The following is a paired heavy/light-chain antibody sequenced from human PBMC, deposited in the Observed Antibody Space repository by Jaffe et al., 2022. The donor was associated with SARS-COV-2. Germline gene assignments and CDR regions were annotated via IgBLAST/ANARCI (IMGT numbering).Heavy chain of an antibody. J-gene: IGHJ4*02. Sequence: QVQLQESGPRLVKPSETLSLTCTVSGDSMSSYYWSWLRQPPGKGLEWIGYIYYSGPTKVNPSLESRVSFSVDTSRSQFSLKLTSVTAGDTAVYYCARQDYFDTYYFHFWGQGILVTVSS. CDR3: ARQDYFDTYYFHF. V-gene: IGHV4-59*01. D-gene: IGHD3-22*01. CDR1: GDSMSSYY. CDR2: IYYSGPT.
Light chain of an antibody. CDR1: NRDVGAYDY. CDR3: SSYTASGTV. Sequence: QSALTQPASVSGSPGQSITLPCTGTNRDVGAYDYVSWYQQHPGRAPKLMIFDVSNRPSGVSSRFFGSKSGVTASLTISKLQADDEAHYYCSSYTASGTVFGGGTKVTVL. CDR2: DVS. J-gene: IGLJ2*01. V-gene: IGLV2-14*03.